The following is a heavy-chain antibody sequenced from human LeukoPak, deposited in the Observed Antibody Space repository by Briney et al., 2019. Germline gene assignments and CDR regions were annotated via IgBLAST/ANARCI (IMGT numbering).Heavy chain of an antibody. D-gene: IGHD2-8*01. CDR3: AKDRCSNGIGCYYYYMEV. CDR2: IQYDRTNE. CDR1: AFTFSSYG. Sequence: GGSLRLSCVASAFTFSSYGIHWVRQAPGKGLEWMAYIQYDRTNEQYAHSVKGRFRISRDNSNNILYLQMNSLRTEDTAVYYCAKDRCSNGIGCYYYYMEVWGKGTTVTISS. V-gene: IGHV3-30*02. J-gene: IGHJ6*03.